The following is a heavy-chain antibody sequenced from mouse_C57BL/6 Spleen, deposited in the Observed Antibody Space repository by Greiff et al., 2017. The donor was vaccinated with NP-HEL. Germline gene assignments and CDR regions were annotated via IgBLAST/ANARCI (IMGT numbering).Heavy chain of an antibody. CDR3: ARDGPYAMDY. CDR2: INPNNGGT. D-gene: IGHD2-3*01. Sequence: DVQLQESGPELVKPGASVKMSCKASGYTFTDYNMHWVKQSHGKSLEWIGYINPNNGGTSYNQKFKGKATLTVNKSSSTAYMELRSLTSEDSAVYYCARDGPYAMDYWGQGTSVTVSS. V-gene: IGHV1-22*01. J-gene: IGHJ4*01. CDR1: GYTFTDYN.